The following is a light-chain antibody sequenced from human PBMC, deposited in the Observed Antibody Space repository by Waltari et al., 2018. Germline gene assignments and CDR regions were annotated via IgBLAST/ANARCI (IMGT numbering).Light chain of an antibody. Sequence: QSALTQPASVSGSPGQSVTISCTGASRYGDEYRIISLFRQHPGKAPKPILYDVSNRASDISNRFSGYKSGNTASLTISRLQADDEADYFCSYYPDTHTPVVFGGGTKLTV. J-gene: IGLJ2*01. CDR2: DVS. V-gene: IGLV2-14*03. CDR3: SYYPDTHTPVV. CDR1: SRYGDEYRI.